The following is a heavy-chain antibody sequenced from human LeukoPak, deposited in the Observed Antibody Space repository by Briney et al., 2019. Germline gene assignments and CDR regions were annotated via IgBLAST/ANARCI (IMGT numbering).Heavy chain of an antibody. Sequence: SETLSLTCTVSGGSISSYYRSWIRQPPGKGLEWIGYIYYSGSTNYNPSLKSRVTISVDTSKNQFSLKLSSVTAADTAVYYCARHVPYYDILTGYYPNYFDYWGQGTLVTVSS. CDR1: GGSISSYY. CDR2: IYYSGST. J-gene: IGHJ4*02. D-gene: IGHD3-9*01. CDR3: ARHVPYYDILTGYYPNYFDY. V-gene: IGHV4-59*08.